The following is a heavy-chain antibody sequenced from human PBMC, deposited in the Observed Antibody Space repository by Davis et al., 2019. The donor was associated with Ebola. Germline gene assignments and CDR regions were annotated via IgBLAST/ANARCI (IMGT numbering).Heavy chain of an antibody. V-gene: IGHV3-53*01. Sequence: PGGSLRLSCAASGFTVSSNYMSWVRQAPGKGLDWVSVIYSGGSTYYADSVKVRFTISRDNSKNTLYLQMNSLRAEDTAVYYCASATIFGVVIHPYRGDYYYGMDVWGQGTTVTVSS. CDR3: ASATIFGVVIHPYRGDYYYGMDV. CDR2: IYSGGST. J-gene: IGHJ6*02. D-gene: IGHD3-3*01. CDR1: GFTVSSNY.